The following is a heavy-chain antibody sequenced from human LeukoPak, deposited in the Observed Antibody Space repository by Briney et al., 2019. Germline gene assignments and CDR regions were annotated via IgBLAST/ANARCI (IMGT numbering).Heavy chain of an antibody. Sequence: PSETLSLTCTVSGGSISSGSYYWSWIRQPAGKGLEWIGRIYTSGSTYYNPSLKSRVTISVDTSKNQFSLKLSSVTAADTAVYYCARQGVVPAAIYYYYYMDVWGKGTTVTVSS. V-gene: IGHV4-61*02. CDR1: GGSISSGSYY. CDR2: IYTSGST. CDR3: ARQGVVPAAIYYYYYMDV. D-gene: IGHD2-2*01. J-gene: IGHJ6*03.